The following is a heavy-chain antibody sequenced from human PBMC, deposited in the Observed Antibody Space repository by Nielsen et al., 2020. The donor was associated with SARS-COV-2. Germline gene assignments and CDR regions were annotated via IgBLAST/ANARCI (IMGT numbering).Heavy chain of an antibody. CDR1: GYTFTAYA. CDR3: AWQSGSYLHYFDY. D-gene: IGHD1-26*01. V-gene: IGHV1-3*04. J-gene: IGHJ4*02. Sequence: ASVKVSCKASGYTFTAYAIHWVRQDPGQRLEWMGWINSDSGNTKYSQKFRGRVTITRDTSASTAYMELSSLRSEDTAVYYCAWQSGSYLHYFDYWGQGTLVTVSS. CDR2: INSDSGNT.